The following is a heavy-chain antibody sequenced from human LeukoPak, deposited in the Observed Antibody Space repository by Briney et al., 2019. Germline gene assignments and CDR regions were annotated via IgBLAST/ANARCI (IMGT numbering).Heavy chain of an antibody. CDR2: INHSGST. CDR3: ARGQYELLWFGELYY. CDR1: GGSFSGYY. Sequence: PSETLSLTCAVYGGSFSGYYWSWIRQPPGKGLEWIGEINHSGSTNYNPSLKSRVTISVDTSKNQFSLKLSSVTAADTAVYYCARGQYELLWFGELYYWGQGTLITVSS. V-gene: IGHV4-34*01. D-gene: IGHD3-10*01. J-gene: IGHJ4*02.